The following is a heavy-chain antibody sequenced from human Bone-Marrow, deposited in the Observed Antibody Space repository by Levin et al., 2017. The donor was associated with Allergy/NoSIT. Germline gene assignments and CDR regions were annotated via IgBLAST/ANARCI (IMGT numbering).Heavy chain of an antibody. CDR1: GFTFSSYT. D-gene: IGHD3-16*01. CDR2: ISNSGGVT. Sequence: GESLKISCAASGFTFSSYTMSWVRQAPGKGLEWVSVISNSGGVTYSADTVKGRVTISRDNSKNTLYLQMSSLRAEDTAVYYCAKAKERVLIRGGGWDVWGQGTTVTVSS. CDR3: AKAKERVLIRGGGWDV. V-gene: IGHV3-23*01. J-gene: IGHJ6*02.